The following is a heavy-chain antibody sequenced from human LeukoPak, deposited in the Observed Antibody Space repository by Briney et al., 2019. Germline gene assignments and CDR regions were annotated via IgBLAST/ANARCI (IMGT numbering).Heavy chain of an antibody. CDR3: AKFFAPSGGASGWTWAIDY. Sequence: GGSLRLSCAASGFTFSTYAMSWVRQAPGKGLEWVSGISGSGGSTYYADSVKGRFTISRDNAKNTLYLQMNSLRAEDTAVYYCAKFFAPSGGASGWTWAIDYWGQGTLVTVSS. J-gene: IGHJ4*02. D-gene: IGHD6-25*01. CDR2: ISGSGGST. CDR1: GFTFSTYA. V-gene: IGHV3-23*01.